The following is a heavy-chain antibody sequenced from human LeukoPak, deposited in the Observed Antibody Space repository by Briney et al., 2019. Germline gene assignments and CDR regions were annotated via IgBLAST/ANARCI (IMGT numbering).Heavy chain of an antibody. Sequence: TGGSLRLSCAASGFTFSSYAMNWVRQAPGKGLEWISSISGSGDNTYYADSVKGRFTISRDNSKNTLYLQMNSLRAEDTAVYYCARGPSGYHNTGGQGTLVTVSS. D-gene: IGHD5-12*01. J-gene: IGHJ4*02. CDR2: ISGSGDNT. CDR1: GFTFSSYA. CDR3: ARGPSGYHNT. V-gene: IGHV3-23*01.